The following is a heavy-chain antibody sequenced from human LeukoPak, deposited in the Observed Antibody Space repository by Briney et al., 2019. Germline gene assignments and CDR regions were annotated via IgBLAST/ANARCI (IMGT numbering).Heavy chain of an antibody. D-gene: IGHD1-14*01. J-gene: IGHJ6*02. CDR1: GFTFSNYA. V-gene: IGHV3-23*01. CDR3: AKGYPYYFYAMDV. Sequence: GGSLRLSCTASGFTFSNYAMIWVRQAPGKGLEWVSAISGTSGATYYADSVKGRFTISRDNSKNTLYLQMKSLRADGTAVYYCAKGYPYYFYAMDVWGQGTTVTVSS. CDR2: ISGTSGAT.